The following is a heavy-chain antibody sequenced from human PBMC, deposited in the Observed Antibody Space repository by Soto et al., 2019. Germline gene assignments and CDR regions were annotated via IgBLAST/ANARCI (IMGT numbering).Heavy chain of an antibody. Sequence: QVQLVESGGGVVQPGRSLRLSCAASGFTFSSYAMHWVRQAPGKGLEWVAVISYDGSNKYYADSVKGRFTISRDNSKNTLYLQRNSLRAEDRAVYYCARDRGEGTVPAAIVDYWGQGTLVTVSS. J-gene: IGHJ4*02. D-gene: IGHD2-2*01. CDR1: GFTFSSYA. V-gene: IGHV3-30-3*01. CDR2: ISYDGSNK. CDR3: ARDRGEGTVPAAIVDY.